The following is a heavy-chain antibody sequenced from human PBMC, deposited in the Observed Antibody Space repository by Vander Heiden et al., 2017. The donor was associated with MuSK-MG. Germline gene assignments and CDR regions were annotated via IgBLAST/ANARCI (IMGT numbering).Heavy chain of an antibody. D-gene: IGHD3-22*01. CDR1: GGSFSSSSYY. Sequence: QLQLQGSGPGLVNPSETLSLSFTVSGGSFSSSSYYWGWIRQPPGKGLEWIGSIYYSGSTYDNPSLKSRVTISVDTSKNQFSLKLSAVTAEDTAVYYCARHPTYYYDSSGYYYFDYWGQGTLVTVSS. CDR3: ARHPTYYYDSSGYYYFDY. J-gene: IGHJ4*02. CDR2: IYYSGST. V-gene: IGHV4-39*01.